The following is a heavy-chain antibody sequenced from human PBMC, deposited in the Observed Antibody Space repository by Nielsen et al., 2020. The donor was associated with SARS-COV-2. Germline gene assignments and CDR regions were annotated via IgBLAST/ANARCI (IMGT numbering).Heavy chain of an antibody. V-gene: IGHV3-13*01. CDR3: ARAGRGSYNLDY. Sequence: GESLKISCAASGFTFSSYDMHWVRLATGKGLDWVSAIGTAGDTYYPGSVKGRFTISRENAKNSLYLQMNSLRAGDTAVYYCARAGRGSYNLDYWGQGTLVTVSS. CDR2: IGTAGDT. D-gene: IGHD1-26*01. J-gene: IGHJ4*02. CDR1: GFTFSSYD.